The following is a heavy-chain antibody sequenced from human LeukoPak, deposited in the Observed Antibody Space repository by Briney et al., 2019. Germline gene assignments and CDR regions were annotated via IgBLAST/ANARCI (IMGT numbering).Heavy chain of an antibody. J-gene: IGHJ3*02. CDR3: ARGGFYYDSSGYYYIYAFNI. CDR2: IHDSGST. Sequence: PSQTLSLTCAVSGGSISSGGYSWSWIRQPPGKGLEWIGYIHDSGSTNYNPSLKSRVTISIDTSKNQFSLKLSSVTAADTAVYCCARGGFYYDSSGYYYIYAFNIWGQGTMVTVSS. D-gene: IGHD3-22*01. CDR1: GGSISSGGYS. V-gene: IGHV4-61*08.